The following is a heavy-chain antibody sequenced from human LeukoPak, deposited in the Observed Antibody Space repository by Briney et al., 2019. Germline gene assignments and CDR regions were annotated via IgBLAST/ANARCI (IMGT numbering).Heavy chain of an antibody. CDR2: ISFDATNK. J-gene: IGHJ3*02. CDR1: GFTFSSYG. Sequence: GGSLRLSCAASGFTFSSYGMHWVRQAPGKGLEWVAVISFDATNKYYADSVKGRFTISRDNSKNTLYLQMNSLRDEDTAVYYCARPTGYSSGWDIWGQGTMVTVSS. D-gene: IGHD6-19*01. CDR3: ARPTGYSSGWDI. V-gene: IGHV3-30*03.